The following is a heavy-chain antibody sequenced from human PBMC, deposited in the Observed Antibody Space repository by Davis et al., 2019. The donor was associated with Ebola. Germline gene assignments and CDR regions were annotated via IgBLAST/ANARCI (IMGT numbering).Heavy chain of an antibody. D-gene: IGHD4-17*01. CDR2: MNPNSGNT. CDR1: GYTFTDLS. CDR3: ATAFDRRHYGSWFDP. Sequence: AASVKVSCKVSGYTFTDLSIHWVRQATGQGLEWMGWMNPNSGNTGYAQKFQGRVTMTRNTSITTAYMEVSSLTSEDTAVYYCATAFDRRHYGSWFDPWGQGTPVTVSS. V-gene: IGHV1-8*01. J-gene: IGHJ5*02.